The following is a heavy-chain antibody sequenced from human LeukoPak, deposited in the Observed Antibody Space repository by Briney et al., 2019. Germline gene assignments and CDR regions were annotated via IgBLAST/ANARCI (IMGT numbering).Heavy chain of an antibody. CDR2: IYTSGST. D-gene: IGHD1-26*01. V-gene: IGHV4-4*07. CDR1: GGSFSNYY. CDR3: ARGSGSYRPLYFFDY. J-gene: IGHJ4*02. Sequence: PSETLSLTCSVSGGSFSNYYWSWIRQPAGKGLEWIGRIYTSGSTNYNPSLKSRVTMSVDTSQKEVSLTLTSMTAADTAAYFCARGSGSYRPLYFFDYWGQGTLVTVSS.